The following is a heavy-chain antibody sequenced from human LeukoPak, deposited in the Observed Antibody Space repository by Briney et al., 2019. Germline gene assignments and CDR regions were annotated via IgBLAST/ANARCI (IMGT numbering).Heavy chain of an antibody. CDR1: GYTFTGYY. V-gene: IGHV1-2*02. D-gene: IGHD3-9*01. Sequence: ASVKVSCKASGYTFTGYYMNWVRQAPGQGLEWMGWINPNSGGTNYAQKFQGRVTMTRDTSISTAYMELSRLRSDDTAVYYCARGHYDILTGYYSDYWGQGTLVTVSS. CDR3: ARGHYDILTGYYSDY. CDR2: INPNSGGT. J-gene: IGHJ4*02.